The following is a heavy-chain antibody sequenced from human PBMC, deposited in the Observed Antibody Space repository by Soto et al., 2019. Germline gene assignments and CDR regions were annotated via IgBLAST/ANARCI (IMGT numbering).Heavy chain of an antibody. CDR2: IYYSGRT. J-gene: IGHJ6*02. Sequence: QVQLQESGPGLVKPSQTLSLTCSVSGGSISSGGYYWSWIRQHPGKGLEGIGYIYYSGRTFYNPSLNSRVSISVDPSKNQFSLKLSSVTAADAGVYYCSRLGEDCSSTSCYLGYYYAMDVWGQGTTVTVSS. CDR3: SRLGEDCSSTSCYLGYYYAMDV. V-gene: IGHV4-31*03. D-gene: IGHD2-2*01. CDR1: GGSISSGGYY.